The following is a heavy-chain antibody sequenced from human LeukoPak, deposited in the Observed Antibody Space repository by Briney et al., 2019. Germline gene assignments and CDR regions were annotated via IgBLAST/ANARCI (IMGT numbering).Heavy chain of an antibody. Sequence: PSETLSLTCAVYGGSFSSYYWSWIRQPPGKGLEWIGYIYYSGSTNYNPSLKSRVTISVDTSKNQFSLKLSSVTAADTAVYYCARDRIRGYSGYDPSDAFDIWGQGTMVTVSS. CDR3: ARDRIRGYSGYDPSDAFDI. CDR1: GGSFSSYY. J-gene: IGHJ3*02. CDR2: IYYSGST. D-gene: IGHD5-12*01. V-gene: IGHV4-59*01.